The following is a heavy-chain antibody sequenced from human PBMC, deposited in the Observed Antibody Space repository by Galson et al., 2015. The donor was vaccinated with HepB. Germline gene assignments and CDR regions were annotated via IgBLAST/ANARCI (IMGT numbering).Heavy chain of an antibody. D-gene: IGHD2-8*01. Sequence: SLRLSCAASGSSINFYSMNWVRQAPGKGLERVAFISSTSSGIDYADSVKGRFTISRDNARNSLDLQRNSLRDENSGVYYCTRGGSPDAWCSDYWGQGTLVNVSS. CDR1: GSSINFYS. V-gene: IGHV3-48*02. J-gene: IGHJ4*02. CDR3: TRGGSPDAWCSDY. CDR2: ISSTSSGI.